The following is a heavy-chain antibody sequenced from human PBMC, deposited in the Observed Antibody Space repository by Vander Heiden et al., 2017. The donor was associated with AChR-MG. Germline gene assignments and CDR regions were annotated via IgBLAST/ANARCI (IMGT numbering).Heavy chain of an antibody. CDR1: GLASSHAG. V-gene: IGHV3-15*01. Sequence: EVQLMESGGGLVKPGGSLRLSRAASGLASSHAGMSWVRQAPGKGLEWVGRIKSKTDGGTTDYAAPVKGRFTISRDDSKNTLYLQMNSLKTEDTAVYYCTTEVVGILGTDAFDIWGQGTMVTVSS. CDR2: IKSKTDGGTT. J-gene: IGHJ3*02. CDR3: TTEVVGILGTDAFDI. D-gene: IGHD2-21*01.